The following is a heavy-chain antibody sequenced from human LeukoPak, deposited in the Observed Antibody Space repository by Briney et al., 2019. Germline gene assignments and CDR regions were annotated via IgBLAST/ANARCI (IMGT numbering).Heavy chain of an antibody. J-gene: IGHJ4*02. V-gene: IGHV3-48*01. CDR3: AYWAGTAAGFNGPFGY. Sequence: GGSLRLSCAASGFTFSTYSMNWVRQAPGKGLEWVSEITSSFRTTYYADSVRGRFTISRDNAKNSLFLQMNSLTVEDTAVYYCAYWAGTAAGFNGPFGYWGQGTLVTVSS. CDR2: ITSSFRTT. CDR1: GFTFSTYS. D-gene: IGHD6-13*01.